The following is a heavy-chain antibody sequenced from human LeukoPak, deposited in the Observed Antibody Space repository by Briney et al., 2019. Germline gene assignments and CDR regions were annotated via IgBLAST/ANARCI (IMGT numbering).Heavy chain of an antibody. CDR1: GGSISSYY. V-gene: IGHV4-59*01. D-gene: IGHD1-26*01. J-gene: IGHJ3*02. Sequence: SETLSLTCTVSGGSISSYYWSWIRQPPGKGLEWIGYIYYSGSTNYNPSLKSRVTISVDTSKNQFSLKLSSVTAADTAVYYCARSGKWELLWAFDIWGQGTMVTVSS. CDR3: ARSGKWELLWAFDI. CDR2: IYYSGST.